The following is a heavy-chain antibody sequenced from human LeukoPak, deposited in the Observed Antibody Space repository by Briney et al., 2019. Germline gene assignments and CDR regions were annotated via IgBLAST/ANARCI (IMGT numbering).Heavy chain of an antibody. Sequence: GGSLRLSCAASGFTFSSYEMNWVRQAPGKGLEWVSYISSSGSTIYYADSVKGRFTISRDNAKNSLYLQMNSLRAEDTAVYYCASAPPYCSGGSCYGGSDHWGQGTLVTVSS. CDR2: ISSSGSTI. D-gene: IGHD2-15*01. CDR3: ASAPPYCSGGSCYGGSDH. CDR1: GFTFSSYE. V-gene: IGHV3-48*03. J-gene: IGHJ5*02.